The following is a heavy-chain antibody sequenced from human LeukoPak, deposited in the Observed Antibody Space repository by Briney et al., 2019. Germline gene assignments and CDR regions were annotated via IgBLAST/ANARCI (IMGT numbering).Heavy chain of an antibody. V-gene: IGHV4-30-4*01. CDR2: IYYSGST. J-gene: IGHJ4*02. D-gene: IGHD3-22*01. Sequence: SETLSLTCTVSGGSISSGDYYWSWIRQPPGKGLECIGHIYYSGSTYYNPSLKSRVTISVDTSKNQFSLKLSSVTAADTAVYYCARGRGVPYYYDSSGYYPADYWGQGTLVTVSS. CDR1: GGSISSGDYY. CDR3: ARGRGVPYYYDSSGYYPADY.